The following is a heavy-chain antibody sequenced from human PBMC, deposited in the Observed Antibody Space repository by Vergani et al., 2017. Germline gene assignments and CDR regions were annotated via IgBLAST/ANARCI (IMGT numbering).Heavy chain of an antibody. CDR2: ISYDGSNK. D-gene: IGHD3-10*01. V-gene: IGHV3-30-3*01. J-gene: IGHJ1*01. CDR3: ARDGVYYGSGSYGAYFQH. CDR1: GFTFSSYA. Sequence: QVQLVESGGGVVQPGRSLRLSCAASGFTFSSYAMHWVRQAPGKGLEWVAVISYDGSNKYYADSVKGRFTISRDNSKNTLYLQMNSLRAEDTAVYYCARDGVYYGSGSYGAYFQHWGQGTLVTVSS.